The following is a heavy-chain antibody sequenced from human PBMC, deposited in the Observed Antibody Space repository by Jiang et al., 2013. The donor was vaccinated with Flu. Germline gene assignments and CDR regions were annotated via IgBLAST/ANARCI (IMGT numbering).Heavy chain of an antibody. CDR3: AREVTPIAVAAYYFDY. V-gene: IGHV1-2*04. Sequence: NYAQKFQGWVTMTRDTSISTAYMELSRLRSDDTAVYYCAREVTPIAVAAYYFDYWGQGTLVTVSS. D-gene: IGHD6-19*01. J-gene: IGHJ4*02.